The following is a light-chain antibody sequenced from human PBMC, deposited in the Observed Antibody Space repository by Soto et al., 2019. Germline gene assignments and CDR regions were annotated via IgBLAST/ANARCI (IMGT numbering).Light chain of an antibody. CDR3: QQYESFPLT. V-gene: IGKV3-20*01. CDR2: GAS. CDR1: RSVSSDY. J-gene: IGKJ4*02. Sequence: EIVLTQSPGTLSLSPGEQPTLSCRASRSVSSDYLAWYQQKPGQAPRLLIHGASNRATGIPDRFSGRGSGTDFTLTISRLEPEDFAVYYCQQYESFPLTFGGGTKVDIK.